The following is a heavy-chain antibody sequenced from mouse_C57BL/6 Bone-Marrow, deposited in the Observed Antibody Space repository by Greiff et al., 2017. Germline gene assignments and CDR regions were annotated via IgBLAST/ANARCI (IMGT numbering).Heavy chain of an antibody. V-gene: IGHV5-6*01. Sequence: EVQLVESGGDLVKPGGSLKLSCAASGFTFSSYGMSWVRQTPDKRLEWVATISSGGSYTYYPDSVKGRFTISRDNAKNTLYLQMSSLKSEDTAMYYCARPYGYDRDWYCDVWGTGTTVTVSS. D-gene: IGHD2-2*01. J-gene: IGHJ1*03. CDR3: ARPYGYDRDWYCDV. CDR2: ISSGGSYT. CDR1: GFTFSSYG.